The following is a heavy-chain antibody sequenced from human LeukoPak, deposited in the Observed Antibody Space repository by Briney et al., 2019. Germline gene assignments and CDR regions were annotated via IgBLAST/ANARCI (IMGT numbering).Heavy chain of an antibody. Sequence: GGSLRLSCEASGFTFSHIGMAWVRQAPGKGLEWVSSIHPNGVNRHYADSVRGRFTISRDNAKNSLYLQMDSLRAEDTAVYYCASGVSSTSCYVDYWGQGTLVTVSS. CDR3: ASGVSSTSCYVDY. D-gene: IGHD2-2*01. J-gene: IGHJ4*02. V-gene: IGHV3-21*01. CDR2: IHPNGVNR. CDR1: GFTFSHIG.